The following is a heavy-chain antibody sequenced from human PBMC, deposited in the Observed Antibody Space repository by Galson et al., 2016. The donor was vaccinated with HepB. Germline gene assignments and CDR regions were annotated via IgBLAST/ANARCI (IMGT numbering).Heavy chain of an antibody. Sequence: SLRLSCAASGFTFSSHAMGWVRQAPGEGLEWVSAINGGNTYYADSVKGRFTISRDTSKNTLYLQMNSLRAEDTAVYYCARAYRYGTGWYGRNDYWGQGTLVTVPS. J-gene: IGHJ4*02. V-gene: IGHV3-23*01. CDR3: ARAYRYGTGWYGRNDY. CDR2: INGGNT. CDR1: GFTFSSHA. D-gene: IGHD6-19*01.